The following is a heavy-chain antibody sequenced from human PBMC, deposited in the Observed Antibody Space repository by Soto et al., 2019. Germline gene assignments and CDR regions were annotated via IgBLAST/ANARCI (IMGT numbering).Heavy chain of an antibody. Sequence: GGSLRLSCAASGFTFSNYVMSWVRQAPGKGLEWVSGISGSGGGTYYADSVKGRFTISRDNSKNTLYLQMNSLRVEDTAVYYCAKDRSPLYTMVRGAPRFGVWGQGTTVTVSS. CDR3: AKDRSPLYTMVRGAPRFGV. CDR1: GFTFSNYV. V-gene: IGHV3-23*01. J-gene: IGHJ6*02. CDR2: ISGSGGGT. D-gene: IGHD3-10*01.